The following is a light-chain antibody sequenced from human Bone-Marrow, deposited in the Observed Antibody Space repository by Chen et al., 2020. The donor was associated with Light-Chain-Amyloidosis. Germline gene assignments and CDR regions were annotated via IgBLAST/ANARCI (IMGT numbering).Light chain of an antibody. V-gene: IGLV2-14*03. J-gene: IGLJ2*01. CDR1: NIDTGGNF. CDR3: ASYTSNTAI. CDR2: DVS. Sequence: QSALTQPASVSASPGQSITISCTGANIDTGGNFVSCYQQHPGKAPKLLIYDVSHRPSGLSNRFSGSKSGNTASLTISWLQAEDEADYFCASYTSNTAIFGRGTKLTVL.